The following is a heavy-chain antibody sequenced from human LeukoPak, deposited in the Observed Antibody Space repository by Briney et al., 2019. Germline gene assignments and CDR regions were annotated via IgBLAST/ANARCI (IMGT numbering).Heavy chain of an antibody. CDR3: ARAGFTVTTVDYYYYGMDV. J-gene: IGHJ6*02. V-gene: IGHV1-69*13. CDR2: IIPIFGTA. CDR1: GYTFTNYG. D-gene: IGHD4-17*01. Sequence: GASVKVSCKASGYTFTNYGISWVRQAPGQGLEWMGGIIPIFGTANYAQKFQGRVTITADESTSTAYMELSSLRSEDTAVYYCARAGFTVTTVDYYYYGMDVWGQGTTVTVSS.